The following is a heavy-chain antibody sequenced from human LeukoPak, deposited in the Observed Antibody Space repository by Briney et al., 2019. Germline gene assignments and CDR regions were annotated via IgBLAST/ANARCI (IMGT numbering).Heavy chain of an antibody. J-gene: IGHJ6*02. CDR3: ATDQVYCSGGSCYSGGGYYYYYGMDV. CDR1: GFTFSSYS. Sequence: GGSLRLSCAASGFTFSSYSMNWVRQAPGKGLEWVSSISSSSSYIYCADSVKGRFTISRDNAKNSLYLQMNSLRAEDTAVYYCATDQVYCSGGSCYSGGGYYYYYGMDVWGQGTTVTVSS. CDR2: ISSSSSYI. V-gene: IGHV3-21*01. D-gene: IGHD2-15*01.